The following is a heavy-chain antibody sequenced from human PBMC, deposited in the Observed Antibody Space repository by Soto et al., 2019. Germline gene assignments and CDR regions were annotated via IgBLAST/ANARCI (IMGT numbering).Heavy chain of an antibody. J-gene: IGHJ3*02. D-gene: IGHD3-22*01. Sequence: SETLSLTCVVSGYSVSSAYYWGWIRQPPGRGLEWIGSISHGGNSYFNPSLKSRLTISMDTSKNQFSLRLRSVTAADTAMFYCAITRPSAGSLLLGPRIDGFDIWGQGTMVTV. V-gene: IGHV4-38-2*01. CDR3: AITRPSAGSLLLGPRIDGFDI. CDR2: ISHGGNS. CDR1: GYSVSSAYY.